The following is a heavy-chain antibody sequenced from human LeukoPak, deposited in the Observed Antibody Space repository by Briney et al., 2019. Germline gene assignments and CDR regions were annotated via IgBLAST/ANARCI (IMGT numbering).Heavy chain of an antibody. V-gene: IGHV3-73*01. J-gene: IGHJ4*02. CDR3: TRAHDSSGYDFFYFDY. D-gene: IGHD3-22*01. CDR2: IRSQANSYAT. CDR1: GFTFSGSA. Sequence: GGSLRLSCGASGFTFSGSAMHWVRQASGKGLEWVGRIRSQANSYATAYVASVKGRFTISRDDSKKTAYLEMNSLRTEDTAVYYCTRAHDSSGYDFFYFDYWGQGTLVTVSS.